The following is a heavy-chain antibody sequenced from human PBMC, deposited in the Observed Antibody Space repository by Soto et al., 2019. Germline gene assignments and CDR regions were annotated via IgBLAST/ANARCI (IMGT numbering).Heavy chain of an antibody. V-gene: IGHV4-30-4*02. Sequence: SETLSLTCTVSGGSISSGDYYWSWIRQPPGKGLEWIGYIYYSGSTYYNPSLKSRVTISVDTSKNQFSLKLSSVTAADTAVYYCASQLGYCSGGSCYDNWFDPWGQGTLVTVSS. J-gene: IGHJ5*02. CDR3: ASQLGYCSGGSCYDNWFDP. CDR2: IYYSGST. D-gene: IGHD2-15*01. CDR1: GGSISSGDYY.